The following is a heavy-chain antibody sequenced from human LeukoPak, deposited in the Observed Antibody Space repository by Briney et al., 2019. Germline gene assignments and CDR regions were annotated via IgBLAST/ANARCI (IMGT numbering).Heavy chain of an antibody. CDR3: AKAAYSSGRAPFFDY. Sequence: GGSLRLSSAASGFTFSSYGMHWVRQAPGKGLEWVAVISYDGSNKYYADSVKGRFTISRDNSKNTLYLQMNSLRAEDTAVYYCAKAAYSSGRAPFFDYWGQGTLVTVSS. V-gene: IGHV3-30*18. CDR1: GFTFSSYG. CDR2: ISYDGSNK. J-gene: IGHJ4*02. D-gene: IGHD6-19*01.